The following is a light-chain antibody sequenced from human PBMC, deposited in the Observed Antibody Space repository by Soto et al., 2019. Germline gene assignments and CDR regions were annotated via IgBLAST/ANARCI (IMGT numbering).Light chain of an antibody. Sequence: TQSAIAQPVPVGQPASIXXKSXQSLIYSNGKTYLNGYQQRPGQVPXXIIYQVSNRESGVPGRFSGSGSGSGTDFTLKISRVEAEDVGVYYCMEGTPSFGQGTKVEIK. CDR3: MEGTPS. CDR2: QVS. CDR1: QSLIYSNGKTY. V-gene: IGKV2-30*01. J-gene: IGKJ1*01.